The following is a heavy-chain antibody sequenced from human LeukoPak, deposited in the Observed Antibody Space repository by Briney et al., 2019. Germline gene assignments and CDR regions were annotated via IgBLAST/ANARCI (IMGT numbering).Heavy chain of an antibody. V-gene: IGHV1-3*01. CDR2: INAGKGNT. CDR1: GYIFTRYA. J-gene: IGHJ5*02. CDR3: ARGEVITMVRGVIGSNWFDL. Sequence: ASVKVSCKASGYIFTRYAMYWVRQAPGQGLEWMGWINAGKGNTKYSQKFQGRVTITGDTSASTAYMELSSLRSEDTAVYYCARGEVITMVRGVIGSNWFDLWGQGTLVIVSS. D-gene: IGHD3-10*01.